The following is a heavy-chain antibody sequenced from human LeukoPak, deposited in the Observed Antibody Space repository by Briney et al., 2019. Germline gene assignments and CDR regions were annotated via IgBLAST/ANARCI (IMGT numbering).Heavy chain of an antibody. CDR3: ARSSDCSRASCFTSYFDS. J-gene: IGHJ4*02. CDR2: IYYVGSP. Sequence: SETLSLTCTVSGDSISSDNYYWGWIRQSPGRGLEWIGSIYYVGSPYYNPSLESRVTMSVDTSKSQFSLRLSSVTAADTAMYYCARSSDCSRASCFTSYFDSWGQGTLVTVSS. V-gene: IGHV4-39*07. CDR1: GDSISSDNYY. D-gene: IGHD2-2*02.